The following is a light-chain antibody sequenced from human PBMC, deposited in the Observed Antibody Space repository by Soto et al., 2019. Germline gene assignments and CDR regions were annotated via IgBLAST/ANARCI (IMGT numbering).Light chain of an antibody. CDR2: GAS. J-gene: IGKJ3*01. CDR3: QNFGDSPFT. Sequence: EIVLMQSPDTLSLSPGERATLSCRASESISSHYIAWYQQQPGQAPRLLIFGASTRATGIPDRFSGSWSGPDFTLTISRLEPEDFAVYYCQNFGDSPFTFGPGTKVDIK. CDR1: ESISSHY. V-gene: IGKV3-20*01.